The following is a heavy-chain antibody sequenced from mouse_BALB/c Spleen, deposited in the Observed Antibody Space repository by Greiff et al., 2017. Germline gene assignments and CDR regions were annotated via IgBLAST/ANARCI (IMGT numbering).Heavy chain of an antibody. J-gene: IGHJ3*01. CDR3: AYDYDGY. D-gene: IGHD2-4*01. Sequence: EVKLQESGAELVKPGASVKLSCTASGFNIKDTYMHWVKQRPEQGLEWIGRIDPANGNTKYDPKFQGKANITADTSSNTAYLQLSSLTSEDTAVYYCAYDYDGYWGQGTLVTVSA. CDR2: IDPANGNT. V-gene: IGHV14-3*02. CDR1: GFNIKDTY.